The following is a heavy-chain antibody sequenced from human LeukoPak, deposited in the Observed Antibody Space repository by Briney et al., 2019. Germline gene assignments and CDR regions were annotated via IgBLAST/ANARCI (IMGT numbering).Heavy chain of an antibody. CDR2: IYSGGGT. CDR3: ARLSKCYGYTLDY. V-gene: IGHV3-66*04. J-gene: IGHJ4*02. D-gene: IGHD5-18*01. Sequence: GGSLRLSCAVSGLTVSDTYMTWIRQAPGKGLEWVSVIYSGGGTAYADSVKGRFTISRDNSKNTLYLQMSSLRVEDTAVYYCARLSKCYGYTLDYWGQGTLVTVSS. CDR1: GLTVSDTY.